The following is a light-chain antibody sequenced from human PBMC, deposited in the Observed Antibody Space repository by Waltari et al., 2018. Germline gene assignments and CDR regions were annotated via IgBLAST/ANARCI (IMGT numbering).Light chain of an antibody. CDR3: MQGTHWPLT. Sequence: VVLTQSPLSLPVTLGQPASISCTSSQSLVHSDGNTYLAWFHQRPGQSPRRLIYKVSNRESGVPDRFSASGSGTDFTLKISRVEAEDVGVFYCMQGTHWPLTFGGGTTVEIK. V-gene: IGKV2-30*02. CDR1: QSLVHSDGNTY. CDR2: KVS. J-gene: IGKJ4*01.